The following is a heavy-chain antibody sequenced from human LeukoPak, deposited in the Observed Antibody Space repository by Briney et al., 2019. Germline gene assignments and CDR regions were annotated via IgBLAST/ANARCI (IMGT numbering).Heavy chain of an antibody. V-gene: IGHV4-59*10. J-gene: IGHJ3*02. D-gene: IGHD6-13*01. CDR3: ARHVAAAGPYPYAFDM. CDR1: GESFSNYY. CDR2: IYTTGST. Sequence: SETLSLTCAVYGESFSNYYWSWIRQPAGKGLEWIGHIYTTGSTSYSPSLKSRVTISIDTSKNQFSLNLRSVTAADTAVYYCARHVAAAGPYPYAFDMWGQGTMVTVSS.